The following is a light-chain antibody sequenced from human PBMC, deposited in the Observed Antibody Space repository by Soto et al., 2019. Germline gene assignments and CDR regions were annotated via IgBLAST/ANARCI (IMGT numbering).Light chain of an antibody. J-gene: IGKJ5*01. CDR2: KAS. CDR1: KSISDW. CDR3: QQYNSYPIT. Sequence: DIQMTQSPSTLSASVGDRVTITFRASKSISDWLAWYQQKPGKAPKLLIYKASGLESGVPSRFSGSGSGTEFTLTITSLQPDDFATYYCQQYNSYPITFGQGTRLEIK. V-gene: IGKV1-5*03.